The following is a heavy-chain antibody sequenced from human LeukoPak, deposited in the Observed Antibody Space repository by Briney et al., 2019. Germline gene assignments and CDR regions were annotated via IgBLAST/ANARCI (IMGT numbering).Heavy chain of an antibody. CDR1: GGSISSSSYY. CDR3: ARLLRYGGDYSDY. CDR2: IFYSGST. Sequence: SETLSLTCTVSGGSISSSSYYWGWIRQPPGKGLEWIGSIFYSGSTYYNPSLKSRVTISVDTSKNQFSLKLSSVTAADTAVYYCARLLRYGGDYSDYWGQGTLVTVSS. V-gene: IGHV4-39*01. J-gene: IGHJ4*02. D-gene: IGHD3-9*01.